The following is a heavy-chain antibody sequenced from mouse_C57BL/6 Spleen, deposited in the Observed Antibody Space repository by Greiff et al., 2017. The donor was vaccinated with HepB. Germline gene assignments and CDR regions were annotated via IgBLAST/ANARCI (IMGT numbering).Heavy chain of an antibody. J-gene: IGHJ2*01. Sequence: VQLQQSGAELARPGASVKLSCKASGYTFTSYGISWVKQRTGQGLEWIGEIYPRSGNTYYNEKFKGNATLTADKSSSTAYMELRSLTSEDSAVYFCARSSSDSSGYFDYWGQGTTLTVSS. CDR2: IYPRSGNT. CDR1: GYTFTSYG. V-gene: IGHV1-81*01. D-gene: IGHD3-2*02. CDR3: ARSSSDSSGYFDY.